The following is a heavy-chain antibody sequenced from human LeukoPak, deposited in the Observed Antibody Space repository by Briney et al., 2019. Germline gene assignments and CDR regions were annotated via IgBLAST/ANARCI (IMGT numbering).Heavy chain of an antibody. J-gene: IGHJ5*02. CDR3: AKGYYYYGSGSLPYNWFDP. D-gene: IGHD3-10*01. CDR2: ISYDGSNK. Sequence: GRSLRLSCAASGFTFSSYGMHWVRQAPGKGLEWVAVISYDGSNKYYADSVKGRFTISRDNSKNTLYLQMNSLRAEDTAVYYCAKGYYYYGSGSLPYNWFDPWGQGTLVTVSS. CDR1: GFTFSSYG. V-gene: IGHV3-30*18.